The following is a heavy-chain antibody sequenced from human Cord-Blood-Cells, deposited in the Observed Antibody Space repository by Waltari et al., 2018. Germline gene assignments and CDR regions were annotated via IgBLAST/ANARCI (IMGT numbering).Heavy chain of an antibody. CDR2: INHSGST. CDR1: GGSFSGYY. D-gene: IGHD4-17*01. CDR3: ARRYYGDYAEDY. Sequence: QVQLQQWGAGLLKPSETLSLTCAVYGGSFSGYYWSWLRQPPGKGLEWNGEINHSGSTNHSPSLKRRVTISVDTSKSQFSLKLSSVTAADTAVYDGARRYYGDYAEDYWGQGTLVTVSS. J-gene: IGHJ4*02. V-gene: IGHV4-34*01.